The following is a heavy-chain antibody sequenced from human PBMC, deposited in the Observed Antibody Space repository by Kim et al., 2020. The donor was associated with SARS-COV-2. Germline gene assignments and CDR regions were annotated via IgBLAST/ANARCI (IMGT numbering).Heavy chain of an antibody. J-gene: IGHJ4*02. Sequence: KGRFTISRDNSKNTLYLQMNSLRAEDTAVYYCAKDITGTPEIAAAEPLDYWGQGTLVTVSS. V-gene: IGHV3-23*01. D-gene: IGHD6-13*01. CDR3: AKDITGTPEIAAAEPLDY.